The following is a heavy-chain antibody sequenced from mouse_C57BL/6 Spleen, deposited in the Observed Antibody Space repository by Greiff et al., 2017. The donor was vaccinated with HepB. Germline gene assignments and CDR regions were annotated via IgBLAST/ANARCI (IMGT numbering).Heavy chain of an antibody. CDR2: ISNGGGST. V-gene: IGHV5-12*01. CDR3: ARQETSYYSNYYAMDY. Sequence: EVKLMESGGGLVQPGGSLKLSCAASGFTFSDYYMYWVRQTPEKRLEWVAYISNGGGSTYYPDTVKGRFTISRDNAKNTLYLQMSRLKSEDTAMYYCARQETSYYSNYYAMDYWGQGTSVTVSS. J-gene: IGHJ4*01. D-gene: IGHD2-5*01. CDR1: GFTFSDYY.